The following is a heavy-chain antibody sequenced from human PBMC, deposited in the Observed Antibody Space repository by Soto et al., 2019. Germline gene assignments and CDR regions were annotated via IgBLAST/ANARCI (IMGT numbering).Heavy chain of an antibody. CDR3: ARNTWITDSNFDF. V-gene: IGHV4-31*03. Sequence: SETLSLTCTVSGGSISSGGYYWSWIRQHPGQGLEWIGYIYYSGSTYYNPSLKSRLTISIDTSKNQFSLNLTSVTAADTAVYYCARNTWITDSNFDFWGHGIMVTVYS. CDR2: IYYSGST. D-gene: IGHD3-16*01. J-gene: IGHJ4*01. CDR1: GGSISSGGYY.